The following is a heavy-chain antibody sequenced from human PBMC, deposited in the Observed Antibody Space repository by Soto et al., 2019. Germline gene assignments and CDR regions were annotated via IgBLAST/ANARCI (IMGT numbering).Heavy chain of an antibody. CDR3: AREGGSTGTTSAFWFDP. V-gene: IGHV4-59*01. D-gene: IGHD1-1*01. Sequence: SETLSLTCTVSNGSISPNYWSWIRQPPGKGLEWIGYIYYAGTTTYNPSLQSRVTITRDTSARIVYMELSSLRSEDTAVYYCAREGGSTGTTSAFWFDPWGQGTLVTVSS. CDR1: NGSISPNY. J-gene: IGHJ5*02. CDR2: IYYAGTT.